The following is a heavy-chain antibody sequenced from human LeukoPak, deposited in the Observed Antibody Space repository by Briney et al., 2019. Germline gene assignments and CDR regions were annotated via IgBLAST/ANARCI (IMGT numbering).Heavy chain of an antibody. CDR1: GYSFTRFR. CDR2: IYPADSDA. V-gene: IGHV5-51*01. D-gene: IGHD6-19*01. CDR3: ARWVSSSGWSSFDY. J-gene: IGHJ4*02. Sequence: GESLKISCKASGYSFTRFRIAWVRQMPGKGLEWMGIIYPADSDARYSPSFQGQVTISADKSISTAYLQWSSLKASDTAVYYCARWVSSSGWSSFDYWGQGTLVTVSS.